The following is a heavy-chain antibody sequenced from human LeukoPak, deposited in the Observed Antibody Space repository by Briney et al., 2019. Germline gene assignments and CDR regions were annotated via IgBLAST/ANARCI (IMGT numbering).Heavy chain of an antibody. D-gene: IGHD3-10*01. J-gene: IGHJ5*02. V-gene: IGHV3-21*01. Sequence: PGGSLRLSCAASGFTFSSYSMNWVRQAPGKGLEWVSSISSSSSYIYYADSVKGRFTISRDNAKNSLYLQMNSPRAEDTAVYYCARGDRSGNYYGSGSPWGQGTLVTVSS. CDR3: ARGDRSGNYYGSGSP. CDR2: ISSSSSYI. CDR1: GFTFSSYS.